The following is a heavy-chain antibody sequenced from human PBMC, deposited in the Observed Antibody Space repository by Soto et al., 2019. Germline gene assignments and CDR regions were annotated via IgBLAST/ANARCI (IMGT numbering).Heavy chain of an antibody. V-gene: IGHV3-23*01. D-gene: IGHD5-18*01. Sequence: PGGSLRLSCAASGFTFSSYAMSWVRQALGKGLEWVSAISGSGGSTYYADSVKGRFTISRDNSKNTLYLQMNSLRAEDTAVYYCAKDGGYSYGYSPRYYYGMDVWGQGTTVTVS. CDR1: GFTFSSYA. CDR2: ISGSGGST. CDR3: AKDGGYSYGYSPRYYYGMDV. J-gene: IGHJ6*02.